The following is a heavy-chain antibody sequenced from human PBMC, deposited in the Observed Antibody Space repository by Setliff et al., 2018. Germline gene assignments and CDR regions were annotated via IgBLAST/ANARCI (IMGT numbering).Heavy chain of an antibody. CDR3: ARETLPYYFDY. J-gene: IGHJ4*02. CDR1: GFTFSNSW. V-gene: IGHV3-7*01. Sequence: GGSLRLSCAASGFTFSNSWMSWVRQAPGKGLEWVANIKQDGSEKYYVDSVKGRFTISRDNAKNPLYLQMSSLRAEDTAVYYCARETLPYYFDYWGQGTLVTVSS. CDR2: IKQDGSEK.